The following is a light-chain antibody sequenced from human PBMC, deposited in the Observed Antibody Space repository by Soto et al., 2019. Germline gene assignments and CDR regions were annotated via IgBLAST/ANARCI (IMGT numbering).Light chain of an antibody. Sequence: EIVMTQSPATLSVSPGERATLSCRASQSVRSNFLAWYRQKPGQAPRLLISGASSRATGIPDRFSGSGSGTDFSLTISRLEPEDFAVYYCQQYGSSPLTLGGGTKV. CDR2: GAS. V-gene: IGKV3-20*01. CDR3: QQYGSSPLT. CDR1: QSVRSNF. J-gene: IGKJ4*01.